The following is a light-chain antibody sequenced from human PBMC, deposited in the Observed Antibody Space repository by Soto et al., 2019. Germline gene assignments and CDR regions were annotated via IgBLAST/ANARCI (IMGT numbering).Light chain of an antibody. V-gene: IGLV1-47*02. J-gene: IGLJ2*01. CDR1: SSNIGNNY. Sequence: SVLTQPPSVSGTPGQRVTISCSGSSSNIGNNYVFWYQQLSGTAPKLLIYSNNQRPSGVPDRFSGSKSGTSASLAISGLRSEDETDFYCAAWDDSLSGVVFGGGTQLTVL. CDR2: SNN. CDR3: AAWDDSLSGVV.